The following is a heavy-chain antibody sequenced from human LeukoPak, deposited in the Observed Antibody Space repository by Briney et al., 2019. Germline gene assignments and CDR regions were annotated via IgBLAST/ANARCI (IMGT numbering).Heavy chain of an antibody. D-gene: IGHD3-10*01. Sequence: PGGSLRLSCAASGFTFSSYAMSWVRQAPGKGLEWVSAISNSGSNTYYADSVKGRFTISRDNSKNTPYLQMNSLRAEDTAVYYCAKVIGSVSGAMDVWGQGTTVTVSS. CDR3: AKVIGSVSGAMDV. CDR2: ISNSGSNT. J-gene: IGHJ6*02. CDR1: GFTFSSYA. V-gene: IGHV3-23*01.